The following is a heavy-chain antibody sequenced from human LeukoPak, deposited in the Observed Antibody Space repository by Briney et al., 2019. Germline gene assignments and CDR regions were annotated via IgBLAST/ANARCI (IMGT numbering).Heavy chain of an antibody. D-gene: IGHD3-10*01. Sequence: PSETLSLTCIVSGGSISSGTYYWGWIRQPPGKGLEWIGEIYHSGSTTYNPSLKSRLTISVDKSKNQFSLNLSSVTAADTAVYYCARRYYGSGNNYFDYWGQGTLVTVSS. V-gene: IGHV4-39*07. CDR1: GGSISSGTYY. J-gene: IGHJ4*02. CDR3: ARRYYGSGNNYFDY. CDR2: IYHSGST.